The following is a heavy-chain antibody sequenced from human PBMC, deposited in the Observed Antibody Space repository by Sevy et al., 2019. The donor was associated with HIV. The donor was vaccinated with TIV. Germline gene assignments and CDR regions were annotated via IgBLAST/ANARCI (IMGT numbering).Heavy chain of an antibody. CDR2: IYYSGST. Sequence: SETLSLTCTVSGGSVSSGSYYWIWIRQPPGKGLEWIGYIYYSGSTNYNPSLKSRVTISVDTSKNQFSLKLSSVTAADTAVYYCARREGLYFGYWGQGTLVTVSS. V-gene: IGHV4-61*01. J-gene: IGHJ4*02. CDR1: GGSVSSGSYY. D-gene: IGHD2-2*02. CDR3: ARREGLYFGY.